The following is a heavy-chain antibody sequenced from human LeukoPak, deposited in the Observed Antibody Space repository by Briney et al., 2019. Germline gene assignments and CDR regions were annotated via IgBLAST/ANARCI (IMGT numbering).Heavy chain of an antibody. CDR1: GFTFSSYA. J-gene: IGHJ4*02. CDR3: AIEEGAYYGSGTYFDY. CDR2: ISGSGGST. Sequence: GRSLRLSCAASGFTFSSYAMNWVRQAPGKGLKWVSAISGSGGSTYYADSVKGRFTISRDNSKNTLYLQMNSLRAEDTAVYYCAIEEGAYYGSGTYFDYWGRGTLVTVSS. V-gene: IGHV3-23*01. D-gene: IGHD3-10*01.